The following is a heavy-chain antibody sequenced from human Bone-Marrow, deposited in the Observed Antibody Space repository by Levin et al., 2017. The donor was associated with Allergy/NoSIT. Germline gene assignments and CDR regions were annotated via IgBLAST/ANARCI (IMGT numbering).Heavy chain of an antibody. CDR2: IKQDGSEK. CDR1: GFTFSSYW. D-gene: IGHD2-2*01. J-gene: IGHJ6*03. V-gene: IGHV3-7*03. Sequence: LSLTCAASGFTFSSYWMSWVRQAPGKGLEWVANIKQDGSEKYYVDSVKGRFTISRDNAKNSLYLQMNSLRAEDTAVYYCAREWCSSTSCYAEPQYYYYMDVWGKGTTVTVSS. CDR3: AREWCSSTSCYAEPQYYYYMDV.